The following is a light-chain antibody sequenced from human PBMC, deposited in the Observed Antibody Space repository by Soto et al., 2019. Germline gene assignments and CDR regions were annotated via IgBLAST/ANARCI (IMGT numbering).Light chain of an antibody. J-gene: IGKJ1*01. CDR3: RQHNDSSPR. Sequence: EMVLTQTPATLSSSTPVTATHSYRASLSVSSNLSWYQQKPGQAARRLIYGASTRATAIPAGMSGSSCGAEFIITTISRQSQEFAVQYCRQHNDSSPRFGQGTKVDIK. CDR1: LSVSSN. V-gene: IGKV3-15*01. CDR2: GAS.